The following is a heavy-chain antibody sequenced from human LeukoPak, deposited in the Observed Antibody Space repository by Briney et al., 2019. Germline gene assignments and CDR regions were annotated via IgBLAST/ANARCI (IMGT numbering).Heavy chain of an antibody. V-gene: IGHV1-69-2*01. CDR1: GYTFTSYG. J-gene: IGHJ4*02. Sequence: ASVKVSCKASGYTFTSYGISWVRQAPGQGLEWMGRVDPEDGETIYAEKFQGRVTMGTDTSTDTAYMELSSLGSEDTAIYYCATTPYYWGQGTLVTVSS. CDR2: VDPEDGET. CDR3: ATTPYY.